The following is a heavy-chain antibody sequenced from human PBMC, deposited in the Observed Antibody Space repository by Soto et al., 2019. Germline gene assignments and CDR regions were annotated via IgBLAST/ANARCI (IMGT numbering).Heavy chain of an antibody. Sequence: SDTLSLTCTVSRGSISGYYWSWIRQPPGKALEWIGYVYSKGNTNYNPSLKSRVTMSVDTSKNQFSLKLSSVTAADTAVYCCARDLRRVLDYWGQGVLVTVSS. J-gene: IGHJ4*02. V-gene: IGHV4-59*01. CDR1: RGSISGYY. D-gene: IGHD6-25*01. CDR3: ARDLRRVLDY. CDR2: VYSKGNT.